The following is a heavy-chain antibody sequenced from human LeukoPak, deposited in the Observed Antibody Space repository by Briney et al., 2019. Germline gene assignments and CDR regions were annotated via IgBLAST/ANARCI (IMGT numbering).Heavy chain of an antibody. D-gene: IGHD2-2*01. CDR2: ISYDGSNK. J-gene: IGHJ4*02. CDR1: GLTFSSYA. CDR3: ATLVVYCSSTSCLDY. Sequence: GRSLRLSCAASGLTFSSYAMHWVRQAPGKGLEWVAVISYDGSNKYYADSVKGRFTISRDNSKNTLYLQMNSLRAEDTAVYYCATLVVYCSSTSCLDYWGQGTLVTVSS. V-gene: IGHV3-30-3*01.